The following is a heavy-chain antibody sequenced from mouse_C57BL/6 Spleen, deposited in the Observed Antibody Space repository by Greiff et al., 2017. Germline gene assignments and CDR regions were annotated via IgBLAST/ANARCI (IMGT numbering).Heavy chain of an antibody. J-gene: IGHJ3*01. CDR3: ARESYYGSRRFAY. CDR2: IHPNSGST. Sequence: QVQLQQPGAELVKPGASVKLSCKASGYTFTSYWMPWVKQRPGQGLEWIGMIHPNSGSTNYNEKFKSKATLTVDKSSSTAYMQLSSLTSEDSAVNYCARESYYGSRRFAYWGQGTLVTVSA. CDR1: GYTFTSYW. V-gene: IGHV1-64*01. D-gene: IGHD1-1*01.